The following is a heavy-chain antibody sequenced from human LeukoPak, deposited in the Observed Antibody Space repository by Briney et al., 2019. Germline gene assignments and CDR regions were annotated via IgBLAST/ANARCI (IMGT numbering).Heavy chain of an antibody. D-gene: IGHD6-25*01. CDR3: AKPGSSIVAGNWFDP. CDR2: IRYDGSNK. J-gene: IGHJ5*02. CDR1: GFTFSSYG. V-gene: IGHV3-30*02. Sequence: PGGSLRLSCAASGFTFSSYGMHWVRQAPGKGLEWVAFIRYDGSNKEYTDSVKGRFTISRDNSKNTVYLQMNSLRAEDTAVYYCAKPGSSIVAGNWFDPWGQGTLVTVSS.